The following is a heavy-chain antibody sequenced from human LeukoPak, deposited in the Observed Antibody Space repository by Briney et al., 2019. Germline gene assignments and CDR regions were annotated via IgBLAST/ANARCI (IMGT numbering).Heavy chain of an antibody. CDR1: GGSISSSGYY. Sequence: SETLSLTCTVSGGSISSSGYYWSWIRQPPGKGLEWIGEIYHSGSTNYNPSLKSRVTISVDTPKNQFSLKLNSVTAADTAVYYCAGLGYCSTTTCPKGPFDYWGQGTLVTVSS. J-gene: IGHJ4*02. CDR2: IYHSGST. V-gene: IGHV4-39*07. D-gene: IGHD2-2*01. CDR3: AGLGYCSTTTCPKGPFDY.